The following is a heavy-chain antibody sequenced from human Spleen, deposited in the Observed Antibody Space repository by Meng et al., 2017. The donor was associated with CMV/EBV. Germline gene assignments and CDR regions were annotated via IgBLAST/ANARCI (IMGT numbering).Heavy chain of an antibody. CDR1: GYTFTSYY. D-gene: IGHD2-8*01. V-gene: IGHV1-46*01. CDR3: ARDQEEIVLMEASPFDP. J-gene: IGHJ5*02. CDR2: INPSGGST. Sequence: QVQLGQSGAEVKKPGASVKGPCKASGYTFTSYYMHWVRQAPGQGLEWMGIINPSGGSTSYAQKFQGRVTMTRDTSTSTVYMELSSLRSEDTAVYYCARDQEEIVLMEASPFDPWGQGTLVTVSS.